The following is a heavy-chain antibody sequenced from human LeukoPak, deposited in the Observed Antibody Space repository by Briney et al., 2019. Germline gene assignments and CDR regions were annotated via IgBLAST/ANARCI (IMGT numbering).Heavy chain of an antibody. J-gene: IGHJ4*02. CDR3: ASWGATHHYFDS. CDR2: ISYDGSNK. CDR1: GFTFSSYA. Sequence: GGSLRLSCAASGFTFSSYAMHWVRQAPGKGLEWVAVISYDGSNKYYADSVKGRFTISRDNSKNTLYLQMNSLRAEDTAVYYCASWGATHHYFDSWGRGTLVTVSS. V-gene: IGHV3-30*04. D-gene: IGHD1-26*01.